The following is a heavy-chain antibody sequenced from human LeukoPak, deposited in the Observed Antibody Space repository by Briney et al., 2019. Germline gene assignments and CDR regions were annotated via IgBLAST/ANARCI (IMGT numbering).Heavy chain of an antibody. CDR2: IIPIFGTA. V-gene: IGHV1-69*05. Sequence: SVKLSCKASGGTFSSYAISWVRQAPGQGLEWMGGIIPIFGTANYAQNFQARVTMTRDTSTSTVYVELSSLRSEDTAVYYCARVRDGYNDAYDIWGQGTMVTVPS. D-gene: IGHD5-24*01. J-gene: IGHJ3*02. CDR3: ARVRDGYNDAYDI. CDR1: GGTFSSYA.